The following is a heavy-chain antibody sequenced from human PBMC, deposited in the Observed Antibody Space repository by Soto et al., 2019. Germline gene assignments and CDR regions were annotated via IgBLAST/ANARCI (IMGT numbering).Heavy chain of an antibody. Sequence: QVQLVESGGGLVKPGGSLRLSCAASGFTFSDYYMSWIRQAPETGLEWISYISSDGSTIFYADSVKGRFTISRDNAKNSLYLQMNSLRAEDTAVYYCASSSAGGTGFDYWGQGTLVTVSS. D-gene: IGHD6-13*01. V-gene: IGHV3-11*01. J-gene: IGHJ4*02. CDR1: GFTFSDYY. CDR3: ASSSAGGTGFDY. CDR2: ISSDGSTI.